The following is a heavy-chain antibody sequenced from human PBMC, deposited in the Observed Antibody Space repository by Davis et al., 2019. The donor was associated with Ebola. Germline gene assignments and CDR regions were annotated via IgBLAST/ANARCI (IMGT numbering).Heavy chain of an antibody. J-gene: IGHJ4*02. CDR2: IYYSGST. V-gene: IGHV4-30-4*01. Sequence: PSETLSLTCTVSGGSISSGDYYWSWIRQPPGKGLEWIGYIYYSGSTYYNPSLKSRVTISVDTSKNQFSLKLSSVTAADTAVYYCARGGTVTPFDYWGQGTLVTVSS. CDR3: ARGGTVTPFDY. CDR1: GGSISSGDYY. D-gene: IGHD4-17*01.